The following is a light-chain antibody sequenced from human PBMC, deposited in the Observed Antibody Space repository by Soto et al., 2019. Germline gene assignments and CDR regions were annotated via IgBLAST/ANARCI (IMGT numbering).Light chain of an antibody. CDR1: QSISSY. CDR2: DAS. Sequence: DIQMTQSPSSLSASVGDRVTLTCRASQSISSYFNWYQQKPGKAPKLLIYDASTLQSGVPSRFSGSGSGTEFTLTITSLQPEDFATYYCQQLNSYPITFGQGTRLEIK. J-gene: IGKJ5*01. V-gene: IGKV1-9*01. CDR3: QQLNSYPIT.